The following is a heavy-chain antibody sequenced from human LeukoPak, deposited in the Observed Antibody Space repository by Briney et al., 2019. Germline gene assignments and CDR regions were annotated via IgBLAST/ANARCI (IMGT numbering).Heavy chain of an antibody. CDR1: GVSINTYF. J-gene: IGHJ4*02. CDR2: VYYNGIT. CDR3: VSQLGGTTFH. Sequence: SETLPLTCTVSGVSINTYFWSWIRQPPGKGLEWIGYVYYNGITNYNPSLKSRVSISLDTSKNQFSLRLNSVTAAETAVYYCVSQLGGTTFHWGQGTLVTVSS. V-gene: IGHV4-59*01. D-gene: IGHD1/OR15-1a*01.